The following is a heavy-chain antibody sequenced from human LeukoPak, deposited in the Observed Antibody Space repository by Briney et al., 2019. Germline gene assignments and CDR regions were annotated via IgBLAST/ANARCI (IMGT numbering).Heavy chain of an antibody. Sequence: PGGSLRLSCAASGFTFSSYSMNWVRQAPGKGLEWVSSISSSSSYIYYADSVKGRFTISRDNAKNSLYLQMNSLRAEDTAVYYCARDVYYYDSSGYYYFDYWGQGTLVTVSS. CDR2: ISSSSSYI. J-gene: IGHJ4*02. D-gene: IGHD3-22*01. V-gene: IGHV3-21*01. CDR1: GFTFSSYS. CDR3: ARDVYYYDSSGYYYFDY.